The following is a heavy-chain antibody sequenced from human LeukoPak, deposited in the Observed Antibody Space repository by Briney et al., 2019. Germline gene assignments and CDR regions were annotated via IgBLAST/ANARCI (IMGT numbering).Heavy chain of an antibody. J-gene: IGHJ6*02. D-gene: IGHD2-15*01. CDR2: ISGSGGST. CDR3: AKAPPAATNYYYGMDV. Sequence: GGSLRLSCAASGFTFSSYAMSWVRQAPGKGLEWVSAISGSGGSTYYADSVKGRFTISRDDSKNTLYLQMNSLRAEDTAVYHCAKAPPAATNYYYGMDVWGQGTTVTVSS. V-gene: IGHV3-23*01. CDR1: GFTFSSYA.